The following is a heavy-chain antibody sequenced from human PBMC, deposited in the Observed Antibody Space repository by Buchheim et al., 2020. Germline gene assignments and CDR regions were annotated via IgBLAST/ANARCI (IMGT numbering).Heavy chain of an antibody. CDR3: VTDLRGGYFDF. CDR1: GDTLSTYA. V-gene: IGHV1-69*06. Sequence: QVLLVQSGAEMKKPGSSVKVSCMASGDTLSTYAITWVRQAPGQGLQWMGGIIPILGTTTYSQKFRGRVTITADKSTSTANMELSRLTSEDTAIYYCVTDLRGGYFDFWGQGTL. CDR2: IIPILGTT. J-gene: IGHJ4*02. D-gene: IGHD4-23*01.